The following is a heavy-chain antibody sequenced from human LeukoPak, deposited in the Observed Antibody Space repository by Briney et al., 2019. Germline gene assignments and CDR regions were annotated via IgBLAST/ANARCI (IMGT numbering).Heavy chain of an antibody. CDR2: MQYDGSDI. J-gene: IGHJ4*02. Sequence: PGGSLRLSCVASGFTFSNYGTHWVRQAPGKGLEWVTFMQYDGSDIFYADSVRGRFTISRDNSKNTLYLQMNSLRAEDTAVYYCARVAVAAAASRWDDYWGQGTLVTVSS. CDR1: GFTFSNYG. CDR3: ARVAVAAAASRWDDY. V-gene: IGHV3-30*02. D-gene: IGHD6-13*01.